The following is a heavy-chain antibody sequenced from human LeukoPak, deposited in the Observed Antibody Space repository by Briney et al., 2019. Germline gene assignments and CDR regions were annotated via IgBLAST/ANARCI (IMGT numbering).Heavy chain of an antibody. CDR3: AKELTVVVPAAIFYYYYGMDV. CDR1: GFTFSSYG. CDR2: ISYDGSNK. D-gene: IGHD2-2*01. V-gene: IGHV3-30*18. J-gene: IGHJ6*02. Sequence: GGSLRLSCAASGFTFSSYGMHWVRQAPGKGLEWVAVISYDGSNKYYADSVRGRFTISRDNSKNTLYLQMNSLRAEDTAVYYCAKELTVVVPAAIFYYYYGMDVWGQGTTVTVSS.